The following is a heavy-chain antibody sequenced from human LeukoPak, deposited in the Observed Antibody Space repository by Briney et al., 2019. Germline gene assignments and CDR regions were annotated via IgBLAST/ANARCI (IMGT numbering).Heavy chain of an antibody. CDR1: GFTFSSYY. CDR3: ARDLILPQGGGTSFDH. CDR2: TSGGSNYI. D-gene: IGHD4-23*01. J-gene: IGHJ4*02. V-gene: IGHV3-21*01. Sequence: GGSLRLSCAASGFTFSSYYMNWVRQAPGKGLEWVSSTSGGSNYINYADSVKGRFIISRNNAENSLSLHMNSLTSEDTAVYFCARDLILPQGGGTSFDHWGQGTLVTVSS.